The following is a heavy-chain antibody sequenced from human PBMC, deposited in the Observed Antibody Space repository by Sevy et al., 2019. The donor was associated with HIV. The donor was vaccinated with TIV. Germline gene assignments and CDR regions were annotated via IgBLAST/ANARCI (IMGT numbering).Heavy chain of an antibody. J-gene: IGHJ6*02. CDR1: GSTFSNYG. CDR2: IRFDATIK. CDR3: AKVLRIVEIPAAIDYYYGMDV. Sequence: GGSLRLSCAASGSTFSNYGMHWVRQAPGKGLEWVAFIRFDATIKYYRDSVKGRLTISRDNSKSTLYLQMNSLRAEDTAVYFCAKVLRIVEIPAAIDYYYGMDVWGQGTTVTVSS. V-gene: IGHV3-30*02. D-gene: IGHD2-2*01.